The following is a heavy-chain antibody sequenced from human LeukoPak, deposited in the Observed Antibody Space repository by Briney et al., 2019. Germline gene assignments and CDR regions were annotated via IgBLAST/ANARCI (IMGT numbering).Heavy chain of an antibody. CDR1: GYTLSDYD. CDR2: INPNSLIP. J-gene: IGHJ5*02. Sequence: ASVKVSCKASGYTLSDYDINWVRQATGQGLEYMGWINPNSLIPGYAQKFQGRVTLTMDTSINTAYVELSGLTSDDTAVYYCARVKRVPEVWFDPWGQGTLVTVSS. CDR3: ARVKRVPEVWFDP. V-gene: IGHV1-8*01. D-gene: IGHD6-25*01.